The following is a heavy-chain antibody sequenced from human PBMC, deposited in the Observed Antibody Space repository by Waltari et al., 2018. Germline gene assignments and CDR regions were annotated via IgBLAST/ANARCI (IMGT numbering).Heavy chain of an antibody. V-gene: IGHV4-4*07. CDR3: ARDLTGSGFFDF. J-gene: IGHJ4*02. Sequence: QVHLKESGPGLLKPSGTLSLSCSVSGDFLNTYYWNWIRKPAGKDLEWIGRIHAAGTTSYNPSLESRLTMSVDTSRNQFSVELTSVTAADSAIYYCARDLTGSGFFDFWGQGIQVTVSS. CDR2: IHAAGTT. CDR1: GDFLNTYY. D-gene: IGHD6-19*01.